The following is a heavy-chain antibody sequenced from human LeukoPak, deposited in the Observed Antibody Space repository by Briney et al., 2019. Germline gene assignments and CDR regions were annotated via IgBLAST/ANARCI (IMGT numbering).Heavy chain of an antibody. Sequence: ASVSVSYKASGYTFTSYYMHWVRQAPGQGLEWMGIINPSGGSTSYAQKFQGRVTMTRDTSTSTVYMELSSLRSEDTAVYYCARDLRYFDWLFASLDYWGQGTLVTVSS. J-gene: IGHJ4*02. D-gene: IGHD3-9*01. CDR2: INPSGGST. V-gene: IGHV1-46*01. CDR1: GYTFTSYY. CDR3: ARDLRYFDWLFASLDY.